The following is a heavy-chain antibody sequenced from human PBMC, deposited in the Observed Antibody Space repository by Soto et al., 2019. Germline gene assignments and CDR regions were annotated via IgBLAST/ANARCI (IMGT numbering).Heavy chain of an antibody. CDR2: IIPIPGIA. V-gene: IGHV1-69*02. J-gene: IGHJ4*02. D-gene: IGHD2-21*02. Sequence: SVKVSCKASGGTFSSYTISWVRQAPGQGLEWMGRIIPIPGIANYAQKFQGRVTITADKSTSTAYMELSSLRSEDTAVYYCAKKGDAQIHDYWGQGTLVTVSS. CDR1: GGTFSSYT. CDR3: AKKGDAQIHDY.